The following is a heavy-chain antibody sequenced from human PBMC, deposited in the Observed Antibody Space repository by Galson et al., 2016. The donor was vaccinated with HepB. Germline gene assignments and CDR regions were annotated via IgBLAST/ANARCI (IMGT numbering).Heavy chain of an antibody. CDR3: MSRRRDSLAGYGSRFQH. CDR2: ISGSGDIT. Sequence: SLRLSCAASGFTFSSFAMSWVRQAPGKGLEWISGISGSGDITYDADSVKGRFTISRDNSKNMPYLQLSCLRVEDTALYYCMSRRRDSLAGYGSRFQHWGQGTLVTVSS. V-gene: IGHV3-23*01. D-gene: IGHD3-9*01. J-gene: IGHJ1*01. CDR1: GFTFSSFA.